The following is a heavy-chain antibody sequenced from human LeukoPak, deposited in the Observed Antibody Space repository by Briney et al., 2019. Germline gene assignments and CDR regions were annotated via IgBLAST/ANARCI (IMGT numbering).Heavy chain of an antibody. D-gene: IGHD4-17*01. CDR3: ARSERVYGDRPLDY. Sequence: PGGSLRLSCAASRFTFSNYAMSWVRQAPGKGLEWVAVISYDGSNKYYADSVKGRFTISRDNSKNTLYLQMNSLRAEDTAVYYCARSERVYGDRPLDYWGQGTLVTVSS. J-gene: IGHJ4*02. V-gene: IGHV3-30-3*01. CDR1: RFTFSNYA. CDR2: ISYDGSNK.